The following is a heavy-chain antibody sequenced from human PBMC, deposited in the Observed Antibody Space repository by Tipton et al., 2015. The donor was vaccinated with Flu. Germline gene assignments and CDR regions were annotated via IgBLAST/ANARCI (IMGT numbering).Heavy chain of an antibody. CDR2: VFYSGA. CDR1: GGSISSGGEY. Sequence: TLSLTCSVSGGSISSGGEYWNWIRQAPGRGLEWIGYVFYSGANYNPSLRSRVTMSLDTSKNQFSLKLTSVTAKDTAVYYCARGRGGLLRYWGQGALVTVSS. J-gene: IGHJ4*02. CDR3: ARGRGGLLRY. V-gene: IGHV4-61*08. D-gene: IGHD1-26*01.